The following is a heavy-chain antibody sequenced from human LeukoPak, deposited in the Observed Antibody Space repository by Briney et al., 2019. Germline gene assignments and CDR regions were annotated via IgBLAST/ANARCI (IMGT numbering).Heavy chain of an antibody. CDR1: GLIFSTYW. J-gene: IGHJ4*02. Sequence: GGSLRLSCAASGLIFSTYWLSWVRQAPGKGLEWVANIKEDGGEKYYVDSVKGRFTISRDNAKNSLSLQMNSLRGEDTAVYYCARDLNSYGFDYWGQGTLVTVSS. CDR2: IKEDGGEK. V-gene: IGHV3-7*05. CDR3: ARDLNSYGFDY. D-gene: IGHD5-18*01.